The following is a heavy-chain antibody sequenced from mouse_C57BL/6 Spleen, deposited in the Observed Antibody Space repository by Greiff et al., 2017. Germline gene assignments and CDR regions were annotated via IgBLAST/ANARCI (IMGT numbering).Heavy chain of an antibody. CDR2: INPYNGGT. D-gene: IGHD1-1*01. CDR1: GYTFTDYY. Sequence: EVQLQESGPVLVKPGASVKMSCKASGYTFTDYYMNWVKQSHGKSLEWIGVINPYNGGTSYNQKFKGKATLTVDKSSSTAYMELNSLTSEDSAVYYCAREELQGYYFDYWGQGTTLTVSS. V-gene: IGHV1-19*01. J-gene: IGHJ2*01. CDR3: AREELQGYYFDY.